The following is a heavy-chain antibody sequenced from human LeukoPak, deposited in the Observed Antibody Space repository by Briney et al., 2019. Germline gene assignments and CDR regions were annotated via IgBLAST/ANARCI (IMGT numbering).Heavy chain of an antibody. V-gene: IGHV4-59*11. CDR2: IYSSGTP. CDR1: GGSISDHY. D-gene: IGHD4-17*01. CDR3: ARGHYDLAP. Sequence: SETLSLTCTVSGGSISDHYWSWIRQPPRKGLEWIGYIYSSGTPSYDPSLESRVSISLDTSKNQLSLNLYSVTAADTAIYFCARGHYDLAPWGQGILVTVSS. J-gene: IGHJ5*02.